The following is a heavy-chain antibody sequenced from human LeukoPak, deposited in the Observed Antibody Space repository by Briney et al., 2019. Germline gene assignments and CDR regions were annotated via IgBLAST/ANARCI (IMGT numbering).Heavy chain of an antibody. CDR1: GFTFSNYG. Sequence: GGSLRLSCATSGFTFSNYGVHWVRQAPGKGLEWVAVIWHDGSNKYYADSVKGRFIISRDNSKNTLYLQMNSLRVEDTAVYYCANNFDYWGQGTLVTVS. V-gene: IGHV3-33*06. CDR3: ANNFDY. J-gene: IGHJ4*02. CDR2: IWHDGSNK.